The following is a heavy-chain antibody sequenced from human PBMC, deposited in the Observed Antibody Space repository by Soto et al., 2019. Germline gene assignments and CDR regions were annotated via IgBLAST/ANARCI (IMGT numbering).Heavy chain of an antibody. V-gene: IGHV5-51*01. D-gene: IGHD1-26*01. CDR2: IFPGDSNI. CDR1: GYSFTTSG. CDR3: ARQGILGPALDFYYMDV. J-gene: IGHJ6*02. Sequence: GESLKISCNGSGYSFTTSGIGWVGPLPGHGLEWMGIIFPGDSNIRYNPSFQGQVTISADKSISTAYLQWSSLKASDTAIYYCARQGILGPALDFYYMDVWGQGTTVTVSS.